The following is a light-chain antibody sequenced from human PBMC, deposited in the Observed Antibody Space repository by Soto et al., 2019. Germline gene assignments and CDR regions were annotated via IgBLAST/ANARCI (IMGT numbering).Light chain of an antibody. CDR2: GNS. V-gene: IGLV1-40*01. J-gene: IGLJ3*02. CDR3: QSYDSSLSAL. Sequence: QPVLTQPRSVSGAPGQRGTISCTGSSSNIGAGYDVHWYQQLPGTAPKLLIYGNSNRPSGVPDRFSGSKSGTSASLAITGLRAEDEADYYCQSYDSSLSALFGGGTKVTVL. CDR1: SSNIGAGYD.